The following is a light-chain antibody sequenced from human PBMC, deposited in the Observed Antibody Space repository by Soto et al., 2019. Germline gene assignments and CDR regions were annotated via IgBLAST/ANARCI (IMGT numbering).Light chain of an antibody. V-gene: IGLV1-51*01. Sequence: QSVLTQPPSVSAAAGQNVTISCSGSSSDIGNNFVSWYQQLPGKAPKLLIYDNDQRPSGIPDRFFGSKSGTSATLAISALQPGDEADYYCGTWDTSLSPFCVFGGGTQLTVL. CDR3: GTWDTSLSPFCV. CDR1: SSDIGNNF. J-gene: IGLJ3*02. CDR2: DND.